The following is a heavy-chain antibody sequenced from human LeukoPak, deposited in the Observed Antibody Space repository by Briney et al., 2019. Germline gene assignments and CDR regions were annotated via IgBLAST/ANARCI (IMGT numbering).Heavy chain of an antibody. J-gene: IGHJ4*02. CDR3: ARGMYYYDSSGYYHFDY. D-gene: IGHD3-22*01. CDR2: IIPIFGTA. CDR1: GGTFSSYA. Sequence: SVTVSCTASGGTFSSYATSWVRQAPGQGLEWMGGIIPIFGTANYAQKFQGRVTITADESTSTAYMELSSLRSEDTAVYYCARGMYYYDSSGYYHFDYWGQGTLVTVSS. V-gene: IGHV1-69*13.